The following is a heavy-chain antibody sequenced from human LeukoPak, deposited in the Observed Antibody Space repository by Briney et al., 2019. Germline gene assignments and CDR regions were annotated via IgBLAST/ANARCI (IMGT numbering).Heavy chain of an antibody. CDR2: INPNSGGT. J-gene: IGHJ3*02. CDR1: GYTFTGYY. Sequence: ASVKVSCKASGYTFTGYYIHWVRQAPGQGLEWMGWINPNSGGTNYAQKFQDRVTVTRDTSISTAYMELSRLRFEDTAVYYCARDEYSSAAVRRAFDIWGQGTMVTVSS. D-gene: IGHD6-6*01. V-gene: IGHV1-2*02. CDR3: ARDEYSSAAVRRAFDI.